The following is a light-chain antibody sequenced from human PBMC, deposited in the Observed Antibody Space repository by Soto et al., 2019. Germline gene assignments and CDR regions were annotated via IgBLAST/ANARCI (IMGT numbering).Light chain of an antibody. CDR2: GSS. J-gene: IGKJ4*01. V-gene: IGKV3-15*01. Sequence: EIVMTQSPATLSVSPGERATLSCRASQSVTNNLAWYQQKPGQPPRLLIYGSSTRATGIPATFSGSGSGTEFTLTICSLQSEDFAVYYCQQYNNWPLTFGGGTKWIS. CDR3: QQYNNWPLT. CDR1: QSVTNN.